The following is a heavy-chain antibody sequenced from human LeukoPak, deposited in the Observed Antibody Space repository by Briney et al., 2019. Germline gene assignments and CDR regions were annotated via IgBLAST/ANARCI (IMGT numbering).Heavy chain of an antibody. V-gene: IGHV1-24*01. CDR3: ATVGLPASRYYYHMDV. J-gene: IGHJ6*03. D-gene: IGHD5-12*01. Sequence: ASVKVSCKVSGYTLTELSMHWVRQAPGKGLEWMGGFDPEDGETIYAKKFQSRVTMTEDTSTDTAYMELSSLRSEDTAVYYWATVGLPASRYYYHMDVWGKGTTVTVSS. CDR2: FDPEDGET. CDR1: GYTLTELS.